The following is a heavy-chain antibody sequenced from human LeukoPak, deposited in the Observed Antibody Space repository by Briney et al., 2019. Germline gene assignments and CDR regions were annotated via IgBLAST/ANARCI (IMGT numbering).Heavy chain of an antibody. CDR2: IYYSGST. D-gene: IGHD4-17*01. CDR1: GGSISSGGYY. J-gene: IGHJ4*02. CDR3: ARDQWGYGDFDY. V-gene: IGHV4-31*03. Sequence: PSEILSLTCTVSGGSISSGGYYWSWIRQHPGKGLEWIGYIYYSGSTYYNPSLKSRVTISVDTSKNQFSLKLSSVTAADTAVYYCARDQWGYGDFDYWGQGTLVTVSS.